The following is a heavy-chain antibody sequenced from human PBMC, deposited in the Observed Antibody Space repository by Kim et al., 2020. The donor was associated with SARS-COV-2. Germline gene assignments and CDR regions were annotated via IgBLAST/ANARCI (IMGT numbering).Heavy chain of an antibody. V-gene: IGHV3-7*01. D-gene: IGHD2-15*01. CDR2: IKQDGSEK. CDR1: GFTFSSYW. J-gene: IGHJ4*02. Sequence: GGSLRLSCAASGFTFSSYWMSWVRQAPGKGLEWVANIKQDGSEKYYVDSVKGRFTISRDNAKNSLYLQMNSLRAEDTAVYYCARDPGCSGGSCYLGGEEPPGYWGQGTLVTVSS. CDR3: ARDPGCSGGSCYLGGEEPPGY.